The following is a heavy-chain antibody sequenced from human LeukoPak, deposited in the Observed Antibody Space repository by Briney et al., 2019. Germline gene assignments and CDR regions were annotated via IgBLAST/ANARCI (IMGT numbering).Heavy chain of an antibody. CDR2: IRYDGSNK. CDR1: GFTFDTYW. D-gene: IGHD1-14*01. CDR3: AKDLSLMPKPPRGCDF. V-gene: IGHV3-30*02. J-gene: IGHJ4*02. Sequence: PGGSLRLSCAASGFTFDTYWMSWVRQAPGKGLEWVTFIRYDGSNKYYADSVKGRFTISRDNSKNTLYLQMNSLRAEDTAVYYCAKDLSLMPKPPRGCDFWGQGTLVTVSS.